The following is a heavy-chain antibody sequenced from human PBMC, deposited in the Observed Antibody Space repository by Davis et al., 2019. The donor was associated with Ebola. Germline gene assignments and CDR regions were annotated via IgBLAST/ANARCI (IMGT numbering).Heavy chain of an antibody. D-gene: IGHD4-17*01. Sequence: SVKVSCKASGGTFSSYAISWVRQAPGQGLEWMGGIIPIFGTANYAQKFQGRVTITADESTSTAYMELGSLRSEDTAVYYCARPATVTARGDFDYWGQGTLVTVSS. CDR1: GGTFSSYA. CDR3: ARPATVTARGDFDY. V-gene: IGHV1-69*13. CDR2: IIPIFGTA. J-gene: IGHJ4*01.